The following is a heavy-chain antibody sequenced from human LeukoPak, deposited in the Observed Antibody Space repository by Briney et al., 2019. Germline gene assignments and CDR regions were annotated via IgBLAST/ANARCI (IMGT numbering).Heavy chain of an antibody. D-gene: IGHD1-26*01. CDR2: IWYDGSNK. Sequence: GRSLRLSCAASGFTFSSYGMHWVRQAPGKGLEWVAVIWYDGSNKFYADSVKGRFTISRDNSKNTLHLQMNSLRAEDTAVYYCARDVGFIVGATPGAFDIWGQGTMVTVSS. CDR1: GFTFSSYG. CDR3: ARDVGFIVGATPGAFDI. J-gene: IGHJ3*02. V-gene: IGHV3-33*01.